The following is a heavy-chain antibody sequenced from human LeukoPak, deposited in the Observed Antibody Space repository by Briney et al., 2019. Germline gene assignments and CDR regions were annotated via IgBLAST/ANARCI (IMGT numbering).Heavy chain of an antibody. J-gene: IGHJ4*02. Sequence: PGRSLRLSCAASGFSFSSYAMHWVRQAPGTGLERVAVISYDGSNRYYADSVKGRFTISRDNSKNTLYLQMNSPRAEDTAVYYCARGDCSSTSCYLFDYWGQGTLVTVSS. CDR2: ISYDGSNR. CDR1: GFSFSSYA. V-gene: IGHV3-30*04. CDR3: ARGDCSSTSCYLFDY. D-gene: IGHD2-2*01.